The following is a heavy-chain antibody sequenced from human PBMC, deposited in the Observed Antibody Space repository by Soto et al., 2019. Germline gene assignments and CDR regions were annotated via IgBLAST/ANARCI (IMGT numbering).Heavy chain of an antibody. CDR3: AKSSVVAATLLSPSCIDY. CDR1: GFTFSSYA. CDR2: ISGSGGST. J-gene: IGHJ4*02. D-gene: IGHD2-15*01. Sequence: GGSLRLSCAASGFTFSSYAMSWVRQAPGKGLEWVSAISGSGGSTYYADSVKGRFTISRDNSKNTLYLQMNSLRAEDTAVYYCAKSSVVAATLLSPSCIDYWGQGTLLTLSS. V-gene: IGHV3-23*01.